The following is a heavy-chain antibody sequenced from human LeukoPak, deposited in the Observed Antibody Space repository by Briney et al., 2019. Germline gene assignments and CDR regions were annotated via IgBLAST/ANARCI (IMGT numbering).Heavy chain of an antibody. CDR1: GGTFSSYA. CDR3: ARGHCSSTSCYEGLDWFDP. J-gene: IGHJ5*02. Sequence: ASVKVPCKASGGTFSSYAISWVRQAPGQGLEWMGGIIPIFGTANYAQKFQGRVTITTDESTSTAYMELSSLRSEDTAVYYCARGHCSSTSCYEGLDWFDPWGQGTLVTVSS. D-gene: IGHD2-2*01. CDR2: IIPIFGTA. V-gene: IGHV1-69*05.